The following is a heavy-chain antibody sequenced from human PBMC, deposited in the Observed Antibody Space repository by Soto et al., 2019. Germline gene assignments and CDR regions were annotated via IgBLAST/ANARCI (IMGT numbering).Heavy chain of an antibody. CDR3: AHSVYYGSGSCFDY. Sequence: QITLKESGPTLVKPTQTLTLTCTFSGFSLSTSGVGVGWIRQPPGKALEWLALIYWDDDKRYSPSLKSRLSITKDTSKNQVVLTMTNMDPVDTATYFCAHSVYYGSGSCFDYWGPGTLVTVSS. CDR1: GFSLSTSGVG. J-gene: IGHJ4*02. D-gene: IGHD3-10*01. CDR2: IYWDDDK. V-gene: IGHV2-5*02.